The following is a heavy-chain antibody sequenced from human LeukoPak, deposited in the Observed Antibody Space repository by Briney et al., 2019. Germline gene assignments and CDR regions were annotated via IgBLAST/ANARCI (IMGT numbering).Heavy chain of an antibody. V-gene: IGHV4-39*07. Sequence: PSETLSLTCTVSGGSISSSSYYWGWIRQPPGKGLEWIGSIYYSGNTYYNPSLKSRVTISVDTSKNQFSLKLSSVTAADTAVYYCARVNSAAGGSNWFDPWGQGTLVTVSS. J-gene: IGHJ5*02. CDR1: GGSISSSSYY. CDR2: IYYSGNT. CDR3: ARVNSAAGGSNWFDP. D-gene: IGHD2-15*01.